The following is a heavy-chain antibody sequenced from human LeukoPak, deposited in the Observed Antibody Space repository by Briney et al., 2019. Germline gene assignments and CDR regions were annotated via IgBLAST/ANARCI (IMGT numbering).Heavy chain of an antibody. CDR3: ARASSYNDGVRYNPCWFGP. CDR2: IKHSGTT. D-gene: IGHD3-10*01. CDR1: GGPLSGFF. V-gene: IGHV4-34*01. Sequence: PSETLSLTCADYGGPLSGFFWSWIRQPPGKGLEWNGEIKHSGTTNYNTSLKSRVAISIDTSKNQFSLKLTSVTAADTAVYYCARASSYNDGVRYNPCWFGPWGQGTLVTVSS. J-gene: IGHJ5*02.